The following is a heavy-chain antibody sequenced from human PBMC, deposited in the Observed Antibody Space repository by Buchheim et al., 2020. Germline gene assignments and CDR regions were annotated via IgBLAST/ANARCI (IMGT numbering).Heavy chain of an antibody. Sequence: QLQLQESGPGPVKPSETLSLTCTVSGGSISSSSYNWGWIRQPPGKGLEWIGSIYYSGTTYYNPSLKSRVTVSVDASKNQFFLKLSSVTAADTAVYYCVRLDYGRIDCWGQGTL. J-gene: IGHJ4*02. CDR2: IYYSGTT. CDR3: VRLDYGRIDC. D-gene: IGHD4-17*01. CDR1: GGSISSSSYN. V-gene: IGHV4-39*01.